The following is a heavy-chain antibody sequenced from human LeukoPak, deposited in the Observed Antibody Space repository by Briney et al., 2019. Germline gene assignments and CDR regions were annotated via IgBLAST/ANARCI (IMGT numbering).Heavy chain of an antibody. CDR3: ARHQRYGSIYI. D-gene: IGHD1-26*01. CDR1: GGSISSSSYY. CDR2: IYYSGST. V-gene: IGHV4-39*01. J-gene: IGHJ4*02. Sequence: PSETLSLTCTVSGGSISSSSYYWGWIRQPPGKGLEWIGSIYYSGSTYYNPSLKSRVTISVDTSKNQFSLKLSSVTAADTAVYYCARHQRYGSIYIWGQGTLVTVSS.